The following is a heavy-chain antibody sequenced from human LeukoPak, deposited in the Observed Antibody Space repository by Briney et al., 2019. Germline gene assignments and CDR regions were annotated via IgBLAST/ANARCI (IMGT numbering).Heavy chain of an antibody. V-gene: IGHV3-66*01. J-gene: IGHJ5*02. CDR1: GFSVSGIH. D-gene: IGHD1-1*01. Sequence: GGSLRLSCVASGFSVSGIHMNWVRQAPGKDLEWVSGLYSGGATYYADSMGGRFTISRDHSKNTLYLQMANLRVDDTAIYYCARGNGNVGGRLDPWGQGIRVTVSS. CDR2: LYSGGAT. CDR3: ARGNGNVGGRLDP.